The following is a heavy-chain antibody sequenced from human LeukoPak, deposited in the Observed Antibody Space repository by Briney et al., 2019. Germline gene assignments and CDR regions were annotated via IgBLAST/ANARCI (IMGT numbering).Heavy chain of an antibody. Sequence: GGSLRLSCAASGFTFSSYAMSWVRQAPGKGLEWVSAISGSGGSTYYADSGKGRFTISRDNSKNTLYLQMNSLRAEDTAVYYCAKYYYDSSGYYPLEYYYYMDVWGKGTTVTVSS. CDR1: GFTFSSYA. V-gene: IGHV3-23*01. CDR2: ISGSGGST. J-gene: IGHJ6*03. CDR3: AKYYYDSSGYYPLEYYYYMDV. D-gene: IGHD3-22*01.